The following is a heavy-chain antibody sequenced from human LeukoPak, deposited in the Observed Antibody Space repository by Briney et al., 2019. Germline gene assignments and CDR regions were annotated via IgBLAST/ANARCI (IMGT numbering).Heavy chain of an antibody. CDR1: GYTFSSYG. Sequence: GGSLRLSCAASGYTFSSYGMHWVRQAPGKGLEWVAVISYDGSNKYYADSVKGRFTISRDNSKNTLYLQMNSLRAEDTAVYYCAKDVDYDSSSALDYWGQGTLVTVSS. CDR2: ISYDGSNK. V-gene: IGHV3-30*18. CDR3: AKDVDYDSSSALDY. J-gene: IGHJ4*02. D-gene: IGHD3-22*01.